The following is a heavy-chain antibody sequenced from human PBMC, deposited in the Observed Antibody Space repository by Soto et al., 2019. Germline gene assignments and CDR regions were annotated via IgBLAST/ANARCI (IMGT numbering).Heavy chain of an antibody. J-gene: IGHJ6*02. CDR3: ARGVGFGYYYYHMDL. CDR2: IYYSGSA. V-gene: IGHV4-61*01. D-gene: IGHD3-10*01. CDR1: GDSVTSVSDY. Sequence: SETLSLTCTVSGDSVTSVSDYWSWIRQPPGKGLEWIGYIYYSGSADYNPSLGSRVTISIDTSKNQFSLKLSSVTAADTAVYYCARGVGFGYYYYHMDLWGQGTTVTVSS.